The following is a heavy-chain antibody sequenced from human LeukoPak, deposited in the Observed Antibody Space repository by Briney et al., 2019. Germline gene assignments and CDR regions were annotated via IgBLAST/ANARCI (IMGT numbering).Heavy chain of an antibody. D-gene: IGHD6-13*01. J-gene: IGHJ4*02. V-gene: IGHV1-8*01. Sequence: ASVKVSCTASGYTFTIYDINWVRQAPGRGLEWMGWMNPNSGNTGYAQKFQGRVTMTRNTSISTAYMELSSLRSEDTAVYYCARGNSWYVEFDYWGQGTLVTVSS. CDR1: GYTFTIYD. CDR3: ARGNSWYVEFDY. CDR2: MNPNSGNT.